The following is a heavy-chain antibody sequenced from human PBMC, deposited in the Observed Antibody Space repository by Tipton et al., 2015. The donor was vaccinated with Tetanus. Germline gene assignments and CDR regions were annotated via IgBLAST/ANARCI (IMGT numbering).Heavy chain of an antibody. CDR1: GFIFSRYG. J-gene: IGHJ5*02. D-gene: IGHD3-3*01. V-gene: IGHV3-48*02. CDR3: ARDFRPIFGVAQPFAP. CDR2: ISGTGTTV. Sequence: GSLRLSCVASGFIFSRYGMHWVRQATGKGLEWGSHISGTGTTVDYADSVKGRFTISRDNAKNSLYLQMNSLRDEDTAIYYCARDFRPIFGVAQPFAPWGQGTLVTVSS.